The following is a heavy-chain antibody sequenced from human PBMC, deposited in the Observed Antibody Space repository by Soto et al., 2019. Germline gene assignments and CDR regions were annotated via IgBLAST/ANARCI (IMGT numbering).Heavy chain of an antibody. Sequence: SETLSLTCTVSGGSIISGGHYWTWVRQHPGKGLEWMGYIYYTGSTSYNPSLESRLTMSVDTSKNQFSLRLDSVTAADTAVYFCARGRYCLTGRCFPNWFDSWGQGALVTVSS. CDR1: GGSIISGGHY. V-gene: IGHV4-31*03. J-gene: IGHJ5*01. CDR2: IYYTGST. D-gene: IGHD7-27*01. CDR3: ARGRYCLTGRCFPNWFDS.